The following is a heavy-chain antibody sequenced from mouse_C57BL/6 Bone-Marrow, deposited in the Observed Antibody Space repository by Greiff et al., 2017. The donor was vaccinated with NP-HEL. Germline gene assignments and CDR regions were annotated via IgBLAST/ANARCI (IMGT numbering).Heavy chain of an antibody. D-gene: IGHD2-2*01. CDR1: GFTFSDYY. CDR3: ARRRYGYDEYFDV. J-gene: IGHJ1*03. V-gene: IGHV5-12*01. CDR2: ISNGGGST. Sequence: EVKVEESGGGLVQPGGSLKLSCAASGFTFSDYYMYWVRQTPEKRLEWVAYISNGGGSTYYPDTVKGRFTISRDNAKNTLYLQMSRLKSEDTAMYYCARRRYGYDEYFDVWGTGTTVTVSS.